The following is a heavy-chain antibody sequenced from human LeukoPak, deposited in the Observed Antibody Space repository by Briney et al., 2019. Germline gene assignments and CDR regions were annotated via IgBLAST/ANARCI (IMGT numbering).Heavy chain of an antibody. CDR3: ARRGTTVTTGNWFDP. Sequence: GESLRISCKGSGYSFTNYWIAWARQMPGKGLEWMGIIYPGDSDTRYSPSFQGQVTISADKSISTAYLQWSSLKASDTAMYYCARRGTTVTTGNWFDPWGQGTLVTVSS. CDR2: IYPGDSDT. J-gene: IGHJ5*02. CDR1: GYSFTNYW. D-gene: IGHD4-17*01. V-gene: IGHV5-51*01.